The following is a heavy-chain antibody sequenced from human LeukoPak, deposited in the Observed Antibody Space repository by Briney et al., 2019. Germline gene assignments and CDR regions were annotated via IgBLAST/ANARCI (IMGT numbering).Heavy chain of an antibody. CDR3: ARVMGISYYDSSGSPGLDAFDI. V-gene: IGHV1-2*02. D-gene: IGHD3-22*01. J-gene: IGHJ3*02. Sequence: AASVKVSCKASGYTFTGYYMHWVRQAPGQGLEWMGWINPNSGGTNYAQKFQGRVTMTRDTSISTAYMELRSLRSDDTAVYYCARVMGISYYDSSGSPGLDAFDIWGQGTMVTVSS. CDR2: INPNSGGT. CDR1: GYTFTGYY.